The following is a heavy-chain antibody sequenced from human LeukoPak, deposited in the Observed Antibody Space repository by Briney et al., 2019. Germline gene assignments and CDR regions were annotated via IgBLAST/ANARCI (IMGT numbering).Heavy chain of an antibody. CDR2: ISYDGSNK. Sequence: PGGSLRLSCAASGFTFSSYNMNWVRQAPGKGLEWVAVISYDGSNKYYADSVKGRFTISRDNSKNTLYLQMNSLRAEDTAVYYCAKDLLGSYSAFDIWGQGTMVTVSS. CDR1: GFTFSSYN. V-gene: IGHV3-30*18. D-gene: IGHD3-16*01. CDR3: AKDLLGSYSAFDI. J-gene: IGHJ3*02.